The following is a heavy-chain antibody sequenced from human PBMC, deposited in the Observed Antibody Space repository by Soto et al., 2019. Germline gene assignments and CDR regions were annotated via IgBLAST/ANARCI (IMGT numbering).Heavy chain of an antibody. CDR2: ISSSSSTI. Sequence: GGSLRLSCAASGFTFSSYSMNWVRQAPGKGLEWVSYISSSSSTIYYADSVKGRFTISRDNAKNSLYLQMNSLRDEDTAVYYCARSDYYGSGSYYYGMDVWGQGPTVTVSS. CDR1: GFTFSSYS. CDR3: ARSDYYGSGSYYYGMDV. V-gene: IGHV3-48*02. D-gene: IGHD3-10*01. J-gene: IGHJ6*02.